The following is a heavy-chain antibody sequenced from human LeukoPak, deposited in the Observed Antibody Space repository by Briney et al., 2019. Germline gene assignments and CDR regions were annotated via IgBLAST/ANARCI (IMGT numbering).Heavy chain of an antibody. V-gene: IGHV1-18*04. J-gene: IGHJ4*02. Sequence: ASVKVSCKASGYTFTGYYIHWVRQAPGQGLEWMGWINANSGVTNYAQKLQGRVTMTTDTSTSTAYMELRSLRSDDTAVYYCARDVPTIFGVVIIPGQDYWGQGTLVTVSS. CDR1: GYTFTGYY. CDR3: ARDVPTIFGVVIIPGQDY. D-gene: IGHD3-3*01. CDR2: INANSGVT.